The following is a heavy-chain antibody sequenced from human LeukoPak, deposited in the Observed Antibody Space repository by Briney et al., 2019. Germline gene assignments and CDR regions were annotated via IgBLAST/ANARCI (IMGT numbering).Heavy chain of an antibody. CDR2: IYYSGST. CDR3: ARHDNKDYDFWSGSLLPYLDY. J-gene: IGHJ4*02. Sequence: SETLSLTCTVSGGTISSYYWSWIRQPPGKGLEWIGSIYYSGSTYYNPSLKSRVTISVDTSKNQFSLKLSSVTAADTAVYYCARHDNKDYDFWSGSLLPYLDYWGQGTLVTVSS. V-gene: IGHV4-39*01. CDR1: GGTISSYY. D-gene: IGHD3-3*01.